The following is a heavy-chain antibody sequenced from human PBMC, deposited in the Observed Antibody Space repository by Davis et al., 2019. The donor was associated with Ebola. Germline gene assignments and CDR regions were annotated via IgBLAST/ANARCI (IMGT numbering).Heavy chain of an antibody. CDR2: INSDGSST. CDR3: ARVPSTVTYYYYGIDV. Sequence: GESLKISCAASGFTFSSYWMHWVRQAPGKGLVWVSRINSDGSSTSYADSVKGRFTISRDNSKNTLYLQMNSLRAEDTAVYYCARVPSTVTYYYYGIDVWGQGTTVTVSS. J-gene: IGHJ6*02. V-gene: IGHV3-74*01. D-gene: IGHD4-11*01. CDR1: GFTFSSYW.